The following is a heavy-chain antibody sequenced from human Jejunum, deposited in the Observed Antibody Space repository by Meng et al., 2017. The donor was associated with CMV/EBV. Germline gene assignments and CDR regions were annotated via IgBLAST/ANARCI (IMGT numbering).Heavy chain of an antibody. D-gene: IGHD4-11*01. CDR2: ISGSGPAT. CDR3: ARDMGYTVTAPFDY. Sequence: SGFTFTSHAMSWVRQTPGKRPEWVAGISGSGPATYYADSVKGRFTISRDNSNNTLFLQMNALRGDDTAVYYCARDMGYTVTAPFDYWGQGSVVTVSS. CDR1: GFTFTSHA. J-gene: IGHJ4*02. V-gene: IGHV3-23*01.